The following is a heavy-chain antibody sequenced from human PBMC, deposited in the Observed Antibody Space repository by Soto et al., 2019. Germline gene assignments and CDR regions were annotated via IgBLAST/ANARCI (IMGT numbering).Heavy chain of an antibody. V-gene: IGHV4-31*03. CDR2: IYYSGST. CDR1: GGSISTGGYY. J-gene: IGHJ4*02. CDR3: PRYYFNY. Sequence: SETLSLTCYVSGGSISTGGYYWYWIRQHPGMGLECIGYIYYSGSTYYNPSLKSRVIIAVDTSKNQFSLKLSSVTAADTAVYSHPRYYFNYWGQGTLVTVSS.